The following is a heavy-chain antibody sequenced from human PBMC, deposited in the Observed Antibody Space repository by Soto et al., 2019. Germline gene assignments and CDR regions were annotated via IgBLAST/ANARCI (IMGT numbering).Heavy chain of an antibody. D-gene: IGHD3-3*01. CDR1: GFTFNSYG. CDR3: ARDPLKISNAIDL. J-gene: IGHJ3*01. CDR2: IWFDSNNR. V-gene: IGHV3-33*01. Sequence: GGSLRLSCAASGFTFNSYGIHWVRQAPGKGLEWVAVIWFDSNNRYYADSVQGRFTVSRDSSENTVYVQMNTLRAEDTAVYYCARDPLKISNAIDLWGQGPRVTVS.